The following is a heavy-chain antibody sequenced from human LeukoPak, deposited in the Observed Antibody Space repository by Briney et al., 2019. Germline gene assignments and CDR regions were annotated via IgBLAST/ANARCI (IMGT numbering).Heavy chain of an antibody. J-gene: IGHJ5*02. V-gene: IGHV3-21*01. CDR1: GFTFSSYS. CDR3: AKLELERGGVDP. CDR2: ISSSSSYI. D-gene: IGHD1-1*01. Sequence: PGGSLRLSCAASGFTFSSYSMNWVRQAPGKGLEWVSSISSSSSYIYYADSVKGRFTISRDNSKNTLYLQMNSLRAEDTAVYYCAKLELERGGVDPWGQGTLVTVSS.